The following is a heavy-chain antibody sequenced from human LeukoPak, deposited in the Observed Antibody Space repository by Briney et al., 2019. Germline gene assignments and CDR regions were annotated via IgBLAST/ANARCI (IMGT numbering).Heavy chain of an antibody. Sequence: GDSLKISCKGSGYGFNSYWIGWVRQMPGKGLEWMGIIYPRDSDTRYSPSFQGQVTISADRSIGSAYLQWSSLKASDTAMYYCARGSDRGYSYGFDYWGQGTLVTVCS. CDR2: IYPRDSDT. CDR3: ARGSDRGYSYGFDY. D-gene: IGHD5-18*01. V-gene: IGHV5-51*01. J-gene: IGHJ4*02. CDR1: GYGFNSYW.